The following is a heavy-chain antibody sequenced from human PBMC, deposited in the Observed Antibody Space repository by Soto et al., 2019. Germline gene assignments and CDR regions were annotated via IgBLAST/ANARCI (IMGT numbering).Heavy chain of an antibody. V-gene: IGHV3-23*01. CDR2: ISGSGVST. D-gene: IGHD2-2*01. CDR3: AKGSTSSSLIYFDS. CDR1: GFTFSSYA. J-gene: IGHJ4*02. Sequence: GGSLRLSCAASGFTFSSYAMSWVRQAPGKGLEWVSGISGSGVSTYYADSVKGRFTISRDNSKNTLYLQMNSLRAEDTAVYYCAKGSTSSSLIYFDSWGQGTLVTVSS.